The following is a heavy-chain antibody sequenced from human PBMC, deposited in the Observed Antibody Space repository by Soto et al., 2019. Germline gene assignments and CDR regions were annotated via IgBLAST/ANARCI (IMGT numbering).Heavy chain of an antibody. Sequence: GSLRLSCAASGLTFSSYAMNWVRQAPGKGLEWVSAISGSGGSTYYADFAKGRFIISRDNTKNTMYLQMNSLRVEDTAMYHWERSDWFDPWGHGTLVTVSS. CDR3: ERSDWFDP. CDR2: ISGSGGST. CDR1: GLTFSSYA. V-gene: IGHV3-23*01. J-gene: IGHJ5*02.